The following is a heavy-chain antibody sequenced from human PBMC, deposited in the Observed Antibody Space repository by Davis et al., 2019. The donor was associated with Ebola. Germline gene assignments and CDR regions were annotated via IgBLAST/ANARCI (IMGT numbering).Heavy chain of an antibody. CDR1: GGSISSYY. CDR2: IYYSGSP. Sequence: ESLKISCTVSGGSISSYYWSWIRQPPGKGLEWIGYIYYSGSPNYHPSLKSRVTISVDTSKNQFSLKLSSVTAADTAVYYCARRTRSAMSTIFHDAFDIWGQGTMVTVSS. CDR3: ARRTRSAMSTIFHDAFDI. V-gene: IGHV4-59*08. D-gene: IGHD5/OR15-5a*01. J-gene: IGHJ3*02.